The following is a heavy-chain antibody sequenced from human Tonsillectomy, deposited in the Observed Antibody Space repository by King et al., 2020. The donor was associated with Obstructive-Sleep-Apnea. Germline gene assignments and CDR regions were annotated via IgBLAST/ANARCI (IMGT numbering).Heavy chain of an antibody. CDR2: ISPNTGGT. D-gene: IGHD6-19*01. CDR3: AREGSSGWYGFDY. CDR1: GYTFTGYY. J-gene: IGHJ4*02. V-gene: IGHV1-2*05. Sequence: QLVQSGAAVKKPGASVKVSCKASGYTFTGYYMHWVRQAPDQGLELMGLISPNTGGTNHSQKFQGRVTMTRDTPISTAYMALSRLRSDDTVVYYCAREGSSGWYGFDYWGQGTLVTVSS.